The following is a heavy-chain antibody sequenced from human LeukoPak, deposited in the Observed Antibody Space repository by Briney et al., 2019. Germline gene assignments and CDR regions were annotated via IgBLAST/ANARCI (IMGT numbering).Heavy chain of an antibody. CDR3: ARDGQYSSGWYRWFDP. J-gene: IGHJ5*02. CDR2: IYYFGST. V-gene: IGHV4-39*07. CDR1: GGSISSSSYY. Sequence: PSETLSLTCTVSGGSISSSSYYWGWIRQPPGKGLEWIGSIYYFGSTYYNPSLKSRVTISVDTSKNQFSLKLSSVTAADTAVYYCARDGQYSSGWYRWFDPWGKGTLVTVSS. D-gene: IGHD6-19*01.